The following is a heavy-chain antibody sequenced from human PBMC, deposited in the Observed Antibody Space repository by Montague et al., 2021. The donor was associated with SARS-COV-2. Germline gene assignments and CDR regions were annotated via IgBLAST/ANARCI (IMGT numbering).Heavy chain of an antibody. D-gene: IGHD3-10*01. Sequence: ETLSLTCTVADGSIRRYYWNWMRQTRGKWLEWIGYMHESGTANXNPSLRGGVTLMVDASRNQFSLERSSVTAADTAMYYCTTLPSGSGTWGYFDYWAQGTLVTVSS. CDR1: DGSIRRYY. V-gene: IGHV4-59*08. CDR2: MHESGTA. CDR3: TTLPSGSGTWGYFDY. J-gene: IGHJ4*02.